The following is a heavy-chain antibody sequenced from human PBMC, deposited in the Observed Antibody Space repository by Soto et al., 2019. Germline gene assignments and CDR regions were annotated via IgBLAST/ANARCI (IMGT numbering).Heavy chain of an antibody. CDR3: ARDEIAVAGDAFDI. V-gene: IGHV3-7*01. CDR2: IKKDGSEK. D-gene: IGHD6-19*01. J-gene: IGHJ3*02. CDR1: GFTFSSYW. Sequence: GGSLRLSCAASGFTFSSYWMSWVRQAPGKGLEWVANIKKDGSEKYYVDSVKGRFTISRDNAKNSLYLQMNSLRAEDTAVYYCARDEIAVAGDAFDIWGQGTMVTVSS.